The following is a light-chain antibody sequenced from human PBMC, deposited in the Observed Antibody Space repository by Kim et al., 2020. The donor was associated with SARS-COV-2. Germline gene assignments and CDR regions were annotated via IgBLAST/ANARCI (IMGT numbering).Light chain of an antibody. CDR1: VLAKKY. CDR2: KDS. J-gene: IGLJ2*01. CDR3: YSAADNNWV. V-gene: IGLV3-27*01. Sequence: SYELTQPSSVSVSPGQTARITCSGDVLAKKYARWFQQKPGQAPVVVIYKDSERPSGIPERFSGSSSGTTVTLTISGAQVEDEADYYCYSAADNNWVFGGGTQLTVL.